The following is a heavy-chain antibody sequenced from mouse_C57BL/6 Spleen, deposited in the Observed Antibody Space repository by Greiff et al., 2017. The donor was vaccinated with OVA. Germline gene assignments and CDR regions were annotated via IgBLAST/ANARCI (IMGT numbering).Heavy chain of an antibody. CDR1: GYSFTSYY. CDR3: ARENWDVGETAWFAY. CDR2: IYPGSGNT. Sequence: QVQLKESGPELVKPGASVKISCKASGYSFTSYYIHWVKQRPGQGLEWIGWIYPGSGNTKYNEKFKGKATLTADTSSSTAYMQLSSLTSEDSAVYYCARENWDVGETAWFAYWGQGTLVTVSA. D-gene: IGHD4-1*01. V-gene: IGHV1-66*01. J-gene: IGHJ3*01.